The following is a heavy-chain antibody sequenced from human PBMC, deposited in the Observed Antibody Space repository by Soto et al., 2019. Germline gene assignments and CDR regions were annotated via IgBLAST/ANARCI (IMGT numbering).Heavy chain of an antibody. CDR1: GFTFSSYG. CDR3: AKAPPAYGDYVGSFDP. D-gene: IGHD4-17*01. V-gene: IGHV3-30*18. J-gene: IGHJ5*02. CDR2: ISYDGSNK. Sequence: QVQLVESGGGVVQPGRSLRLSCAASGFTFSSYGMHWVRQAPGKGLEWVAVISYDGSNKYYADSVKGRFTISRDNSKNTLYLKMNSLRAEDTAVYYCAKAPPAYGDYVGSFDPLGQGTLVTVSS.